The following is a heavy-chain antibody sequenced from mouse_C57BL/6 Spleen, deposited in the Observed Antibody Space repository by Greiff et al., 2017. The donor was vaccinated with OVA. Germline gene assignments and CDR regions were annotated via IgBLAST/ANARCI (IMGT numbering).Heavy chain of an antibody. CDR3: ARWANTVVASRYFDV. Sequence: QVQLQQSGAELVKPGASVKISCKASGYAFSSYWMNWVKQRPGKGLEWIGQIYPGDGDTNYNGKFKGKATLTADKSSSTAYMQLSSLTSEDSAVYFCARWANTVVASRYFDVWGTGTTVTVSS. CDR2: IYPGDGDT. CDR1: GYAFSSYW. V-gene: IGHV1-80*01. D-gene: IGHD1-1*01. J-gene: IGHJ1*03.